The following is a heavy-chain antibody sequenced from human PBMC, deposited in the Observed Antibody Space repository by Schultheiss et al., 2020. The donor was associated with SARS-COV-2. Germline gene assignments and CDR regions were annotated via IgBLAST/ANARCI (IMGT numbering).Heavy chain of an antibody. CDR1: GYTFTTYW. V-gene: IGHV5-51*01. J-gene: IGHJ6*02. CDR3: ARRDDGMDV. CDR2: IYPGDSET. Sequence: GESLKISCKGSGYTFTTYWIGWVRQLPGKGLEWMGSIYPGDSETRYSPSFQGQVTMSADKSISTAYLQWSSLKASDTAMYYCARRDDGMDVWGQGTTVTVSS. D-gene: IGHD2-21*02.